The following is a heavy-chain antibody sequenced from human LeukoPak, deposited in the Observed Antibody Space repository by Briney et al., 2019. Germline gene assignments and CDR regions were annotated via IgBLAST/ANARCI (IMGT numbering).Heavy chain of an antibody. Sequence: SQTLSLTCAVYGGSFSGYYWSWIRQPPGKGLEWIGEINHSGSTNYNPSLKSRVTISVDTSKNQFSLKLSSVTAADTAVYYCARGRTNDYWGQGTLVTVSS. CDR2: INHSGST. CDR1: GGSFSGYY. J-gene: IGHJ4*02. V-gene: IGHV4-34*01. CDR3: ARGRTNDY.